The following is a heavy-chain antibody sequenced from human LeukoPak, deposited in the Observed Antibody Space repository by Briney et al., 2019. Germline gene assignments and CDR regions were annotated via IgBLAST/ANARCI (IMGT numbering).Heavy chain of an antibody. CDR2: INPNSGGT. Sequence: GASVKVSCKASGYTFTGYYMHWVRQAPGQGLEWMGWINPNSGGTNYAQKFQGRVTMTRDTSISTAYMELSRLRSDDTAVYYCAKDYCGDGSCYSFHVFDYWGQGTLVTVSS. CDR3: AKDYCGDGSCYSFHVFDY. V-gene: IGHV1-2*02. CDR1: GYTFTGYY. J-gene: IGHJ4*02. D-gene: IGHD2-15*01.